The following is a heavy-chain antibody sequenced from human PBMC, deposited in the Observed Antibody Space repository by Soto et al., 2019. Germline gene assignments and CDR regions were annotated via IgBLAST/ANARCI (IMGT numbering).Heavy chain of an antibody. D-gene: IGHD1-26*01. CDR1: GFTFGDHA. CDR3: AKDIGSGSFWVGMDV. CDR2: ISWNSGTI. Sequence: SLRLSCAASGFTFGDHAMHWVRQAPGKGLEWVSGISWNSGTIGYADSVKGRFTISRDNAKNSLYLQMNSLAAEDTALYYCAKDIGSGSFWVGMDVWGQGTTVTVSS. J-gene: IGHJ6*02. V-gene: IGHV3-9*01.